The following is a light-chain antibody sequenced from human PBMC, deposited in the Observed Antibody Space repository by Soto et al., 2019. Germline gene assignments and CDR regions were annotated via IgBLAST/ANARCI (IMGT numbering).Light chain of an antibody. CDR3: QQYKSYPYT. Sequence: DIQVTQFPSSLSAFVGGRVTITCRASHDITNYLAWFQQKPGQAPRSLIYAASTLQTGVPSKFSGSGSGTDFPLTISSLQPEDFATYYCQQYKSYPYTFGQGTKLEIK. V-gene: IGKV1-16*02. CDR1: HDITNY. CDR2: AAS. J-gene: IGKJ2*01.